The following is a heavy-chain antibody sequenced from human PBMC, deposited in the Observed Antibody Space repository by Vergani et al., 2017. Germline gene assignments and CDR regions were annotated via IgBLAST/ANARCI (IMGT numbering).Heavy chain of an antibody. Sequence: EVQLVESAGGLVKPGGSLPPAXXXXXFPCPXXXXXAVRQAPGTGLALVGLITSKTDGGTTDYAAPVKGRFTISRDDSKNTLYLQMNSLKTEDTAVYYCTTAGGSYLYWGQGTLVTVSS. CDR1: XFPCPXXX. J-gene: IGHJ4*02. D-gene: IGHD1-26*01. CDR3: TTAGGSYLY. CDR2: ITSKTDGGTT. V-gene: IGHV3-15*01.